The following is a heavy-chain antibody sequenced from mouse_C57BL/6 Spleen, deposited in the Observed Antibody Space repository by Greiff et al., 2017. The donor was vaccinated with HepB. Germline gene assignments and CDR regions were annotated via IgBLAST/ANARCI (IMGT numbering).Heavy chain of an antibody. CDR3: ARSSDYDGGLYYAMDY. Sequence: EVQLQQSGPELVKPGASVKISCKASGYSFTGYYMNWVKQSPEKSLEWIGEINPSTGGTTYNQKFKAKATLTVDKSSSTAYMQLKSLTSEDSAVYYCARSSDYDGGLYYAMDYWGQGTSVTVSS. V-gene: IGHV1-42*01. CDR1: GYSFTGYY. D-gene: IGHD2-4*01. CDR2: INPSTGGT. J-gene: IGHJ4*01.